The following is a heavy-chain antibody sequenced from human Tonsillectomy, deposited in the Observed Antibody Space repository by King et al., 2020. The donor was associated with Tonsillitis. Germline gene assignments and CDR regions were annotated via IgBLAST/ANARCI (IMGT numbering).Heavy chain of an antibody. D-gene: IGHD2-21*01. V-gene: IGHV3-23*04. CDR2: ISGSGGST. J-gene: IGHJ4*02. CDR1: GFTFSSYA. Sequence: VQLVESGGVLVQPGGSLRLSCAASGFTFSSYAMSWVRQAPGKVLEWVSAISGSGGSTYYADSVKGRFTISRDNSKSTLYLQMNSLRADDTAVYYCARGCGNACYFSDYWGQGTLVTVSS. CDR3: ARGCGNACYFSDY.